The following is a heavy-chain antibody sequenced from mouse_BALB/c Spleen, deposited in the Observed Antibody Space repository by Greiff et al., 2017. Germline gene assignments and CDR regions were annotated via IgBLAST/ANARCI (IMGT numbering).Heavy chain of an antibody. CDR1: GFSLTSYG. J-gene: IGHJ3*01. V-gene: IGHV2-9*02. D-gene: IGHD2-1*01. Sequence: VKLMESGPGLVAPSQSLSITCTVSGFSLTSYGVHWVRQPPGKGLEWLGVIWAGGSTNYNSALMSRLSISKDNSKSQVFLKMNSLQTDDTAMYYCASYGNYEIFAYWGQGTLVTVSA. CDR2: IWAGGST. CDR3: ASYGNYEIFAY.